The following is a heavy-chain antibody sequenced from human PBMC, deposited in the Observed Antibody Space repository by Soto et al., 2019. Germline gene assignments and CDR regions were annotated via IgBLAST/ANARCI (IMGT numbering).Heavy chain of an antibody. CDR2: IIPIFGTA. D-gene: IGHD4-17*01. CDR1: GGTFSSYA. J-gene: IGHJ3*02. CDR3: ARATPGLDGDDGYGNDAFDI. V-gene: IGHV1-69*12. Sequence: QVQLVQSGAEVKKPGSSVKVSCKASGGTFSSYAISWVRQAPGQGLEWMGGIIPIFGTANYAQKFQGRVTITADESTSTAYMELSGLRSEDTAVYYCARATPGLDGDDGYGNDAFDIWGQGTMVTVSS.